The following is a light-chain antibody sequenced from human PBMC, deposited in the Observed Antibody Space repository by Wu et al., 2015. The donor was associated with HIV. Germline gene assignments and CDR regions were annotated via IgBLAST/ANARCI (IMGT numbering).Light chain of an antibody. Sequence: TQLTQSPSSLSASVGDRVTITCRASQGINNFLAWYQQKPGKAPKLLIYAASTLQSGVPSRFSGSGSGTDSTLTISSLQPEDFATYYCQQLNSYSITFGQGTRLEIK. CDR2: AAS. CDR3: QQLNSYSIT. CDR1: QGINNF. J-gene: IGKJ5*01. V-gene: IGKV1-9*01.